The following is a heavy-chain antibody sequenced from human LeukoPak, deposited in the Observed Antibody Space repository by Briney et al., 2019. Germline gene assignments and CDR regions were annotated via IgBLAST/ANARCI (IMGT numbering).Heavy chain of an antibody. V-gene: IGHV3-48*04. Sequence: GRSLRLSCAASGFTFSSYTMNWVRQPPGKGLEWVSNIGTSSTTIYYADSVKGRFTISRDNAKNTLYLQMNSLRAEDTAVYYCAKDIAAASYYYYYMDVWGKGTTVTVSS. J-gene: IGHJ6*03. CDR1: GFTFSSYT. CDR3: AKDIAAASYYYYYMDV. D-gene: IGHD6-13*01. CDR2: IGTSSTTI.